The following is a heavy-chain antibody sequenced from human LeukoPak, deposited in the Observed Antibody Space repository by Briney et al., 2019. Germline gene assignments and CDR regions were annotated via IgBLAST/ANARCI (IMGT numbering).Heavy chain of an antibody. CDR2: ITSDSRYM. Sequence: GGSLRLSCAASGFTFSSYNMNWVRQAPGQGLEWVSSITSDSRYMYYADSVKGRFTISRDNAKNSLYLQMNSLRAEDTAVYYCARDFKYGGNFDYWGQGTLVTVSS. CDR1: GFTFSSYN. V-gene: IGHV3-21*01. CDR3: ARDFKYGGNFDY. J-gene: IGHJ4*02. D-gene: IGHD4-23*01.